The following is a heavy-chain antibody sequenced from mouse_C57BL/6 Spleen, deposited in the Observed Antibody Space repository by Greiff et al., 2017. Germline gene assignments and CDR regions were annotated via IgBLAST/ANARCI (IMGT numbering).Heavy chain of an antibody. CDR1: GYTFTSYW. CDR3: ARGASTMVTEDY. CDR2: IDPSDSET. J-gene: IGHJ2*01. V-gene: IGHV1-52*01. D-gene: IGHD2-2*01. Sequence: QVQLQQPGAELVRPGSSVKLSCKASGYTFTSYWMHWVKQRPIQGLEWIGNIDPSDSETHYNQKFKDKATLTVDKSSSTAYMQLSSLTSEDSAVYYCARGASTMVTEDYWGQGTTLTVSS.